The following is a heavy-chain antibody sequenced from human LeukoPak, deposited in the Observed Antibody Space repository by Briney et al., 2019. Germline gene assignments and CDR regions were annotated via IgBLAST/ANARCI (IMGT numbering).Heavy chain of an antibody. CDR3: ARERYCSGGSCYPEFDY. CDR2: ISSSSSYI. J-gene: IGHJ4*02. Sequence: GGSLRLSCAASGFTFSSYSMNWVRQAPGKGLEWVSSISSSSSYIYYADSVKGRFTISRDNAKNSLYLQMNSLRAEDTAVYYCARERYCSGGSCYPEFDYWGQGTLVTVSS. D-gene: IGHD2-15*01. CDR1: GFTFSSYS. V-gene: IGHV3-21*01.